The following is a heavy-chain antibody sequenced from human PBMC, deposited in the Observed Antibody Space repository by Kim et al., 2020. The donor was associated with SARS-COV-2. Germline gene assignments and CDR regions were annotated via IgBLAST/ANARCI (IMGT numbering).Heavy chain of an antibody. J-gene: IGHJ5*02. CDR3: AKGASWFGP. Sequence: TYSPASVKGPFTITRDNATNTVYLQMNSLRAEDTAVYYCAKGASWFGPWGQGTLVTVSS. CDR2: T. V-gene: IGHV3-23*01.